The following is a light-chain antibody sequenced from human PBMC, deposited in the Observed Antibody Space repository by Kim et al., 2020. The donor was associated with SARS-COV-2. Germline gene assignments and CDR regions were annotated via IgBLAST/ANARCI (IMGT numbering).Light chain of an antibody. Sequence: SYELTQPPSVSVSPGQTASITCSGDQLGDKYACWYQQKPGQSPVLVIYQDSKRPSGIPERFSGSNSGNTATLTISETQAMDEADYYCQAWDSSTAYVFGT. CDR1: QLGDKY. CDR3: QAWDSSTAYV. J-gene: IGLJ1*01. CDR2: QDS. V-gene: IGLV3-1*01.